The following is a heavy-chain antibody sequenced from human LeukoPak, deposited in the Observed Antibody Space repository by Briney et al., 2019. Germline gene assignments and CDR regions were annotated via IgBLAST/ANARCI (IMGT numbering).Heavy chain of an antibody. CDR3: ARGAAAGSLFYYYYYMDV. J-gene: IGHJ6*03. CDR2: INTNTRNP. D-gene: IGHD6-13*01. Sequence: ASVKVSCKASGYTFTSYAMNWVRQAPGQGLEWMGWINTNTRNPTYAQGFTGRFVFSLDTSVSTAYLQISSLKAEDTAVYYCARGAAAGSLFYYYYYMDVWGKGTTVTVSS. CDR1: GYTFTSYA. V-gene: IGHV7-4-1*02.